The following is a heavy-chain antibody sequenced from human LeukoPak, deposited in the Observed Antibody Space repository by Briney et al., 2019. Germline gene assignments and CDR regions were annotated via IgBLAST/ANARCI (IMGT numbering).Heavy chain of an antibody. V-gene: IGHV3-23*01. CDR2: ISGSGGST. D-gene: IGHD2-8*01. CDR1: GFTFSSYA. Sequence: PGGSLRLSCAASGFTFSSYAMSWVRQAPGKGLEWVSAISGSGGSTYYADSVKGRFTISRDNSKNTLFLQMNSLRAEDTAVYYCVKEAQGVSVRTQSPHFDCWGQGTMVAVSS. J-gene: IGHJ5*01. CDR3: VKEAQGVSVRTQSPHFDC.